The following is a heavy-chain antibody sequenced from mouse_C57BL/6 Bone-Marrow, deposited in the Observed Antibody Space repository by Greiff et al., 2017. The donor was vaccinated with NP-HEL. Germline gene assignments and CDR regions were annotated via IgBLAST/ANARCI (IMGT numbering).Heavy chain of an antibody. D-gene: IGHD1-1*01. J-gene: IGHJ1*03. CDR3: ARYHYGSGGYFDV. V-gene: IGHV14-2*01. CDR2: IDPEDGET. CDR1: GFNIKNTY. Sequence: VQLQQSVAELVRPGASVKLSCTASGFNIKNTYMHWVKQRTEQGLEWIGRIDPEDGETKYAPKFQGKATITADTSSNTAYLQLSSLTSEDTAVYYCARYHYGSGGYFDVWGTGTTVTVSS.